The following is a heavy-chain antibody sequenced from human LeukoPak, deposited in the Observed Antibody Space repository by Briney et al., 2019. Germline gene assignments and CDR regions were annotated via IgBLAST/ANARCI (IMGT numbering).Heavy chain of an antibody. CDR3: ARGPNSNWSGLDF. CDR2: IKEDGTET. CDR1: GFMFSSNW. V-gene: IGHV3-7*01. Sequence: GFLRLSCAASGFMFSSNWMSWVRLAPGKGLEWVANIKEDGTETYYVDSVKGRFTVSRDNAKNTLYLQVNNLRAEDTAVYYCARGPNSNWSGLDFWGQGTLLTVSS. D-gene: IGHD6-6*01. J-gene: IGHJ4*02.